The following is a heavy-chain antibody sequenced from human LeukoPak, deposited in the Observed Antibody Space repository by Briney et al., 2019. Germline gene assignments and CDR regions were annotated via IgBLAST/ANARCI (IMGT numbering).Heavy chain of an antibody. J-gene: IGHJ6*02. CDR2: IGTAGDT. V-gene: IGHV3-13*01. Sequence: GGSLRLSCAASGFSVSSYDMHWVRQAPGKGLEWVSGIGTAGDTYFPGSVKGRFTISRENAKNSLFLQMNNLRAEDTAVYYCARDIHGMDVWGQGTTVTVSS. CDR1: GFSVSSYD. CDR3: ARDIHGMDV.